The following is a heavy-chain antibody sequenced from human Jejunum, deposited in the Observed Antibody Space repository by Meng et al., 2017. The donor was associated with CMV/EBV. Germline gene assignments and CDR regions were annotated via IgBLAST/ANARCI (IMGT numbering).Heavy chain of an antibody. Sequence: EVQLVESXGGLVQPGGSLRLSGAGSGFSFSDHHMDWFRQAPGKGLEWVGRIRNKANSYTTEYAASVKGRFTISRDDSKNSLYLQMNSLKTEDTAVYYCARSPVGAPPFDYWGQGTLGTVSS. CDR3: ARSPVGAPPFDY. CDR1: GFSFSDHH. D-gene: IGHD1-26*01. CDR2: IRNKANSYTT. V-gene: IGHV3-72*01. J-gene: IGHJ4*02.